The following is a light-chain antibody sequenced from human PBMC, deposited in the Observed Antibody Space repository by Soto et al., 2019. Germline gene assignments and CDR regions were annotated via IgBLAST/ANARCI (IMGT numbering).Light chain of an antibody. CDR2: DVS. CDR3: CSYAGTYV. CDR1: SSDVGDYNY. J-gene: IGLJ1*01. Sequence: QSVLTQPRSVSGSPGQSVTISCTGTSSDVGDYNYVSWYQQYPGKAPKVMIYDVSKRPSGVPDRFSGSKSGNTASLTISGLQAEDEADYYCCSYAGTYVFGTGTKVTVL. V-gene: IGLV2-11*01.